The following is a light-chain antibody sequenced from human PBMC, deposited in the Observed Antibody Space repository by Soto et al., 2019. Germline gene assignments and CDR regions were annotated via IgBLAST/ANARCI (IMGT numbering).Light chain of an antibody. J-gene: IGKJ1*01. CDR2: GAS. CDR1: QSVTSNY. Sequence: PWERATLSCRASQSVTSNYLAWYQQKPGQAPSLLIYGASARAAGIPDRFSGSGTGTDFALTISGLEPEDFAVYFCQQYASSPWTFGQGTKVEIK. V-gene: IGKV3-20*01. CDR3: QQYASSPWT.